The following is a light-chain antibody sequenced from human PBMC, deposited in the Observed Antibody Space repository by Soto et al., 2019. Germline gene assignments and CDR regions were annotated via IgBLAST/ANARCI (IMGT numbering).Light chain of an antibody. Sequence: EIVLTQSPVTLSLSPGERATLSCRASQSVSSYLAWYQQKPGQAPRLLIYDASNRAAGIPARFSGSGSGTDFTLTISSLEPEDFAVYYCQQRGNWPWTFGQGTKVDIK. CDR1: QSVSSY. J-gene: IGKJ1*01. CDR2: DAS. V-gene: IGKV3-11*01. CDR3: QQRGNWPWT.